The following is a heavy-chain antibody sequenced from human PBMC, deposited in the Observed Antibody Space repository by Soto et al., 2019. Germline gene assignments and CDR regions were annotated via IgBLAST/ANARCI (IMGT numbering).Heavy chain of an antibody. J-gene: IGHJ4*02. CDR1: GGTFSSYA. CDR2: IIPIFGTA. D-gene: IGHD3-22*01. CDR3: ARDEAYDSSGYYQSY. Sequence: ASVKVSCKASGGTFSSYAISWVRQAPGQGLEWMGGIIPIFGTANYAQKFQGRVTITAGESTSTAYMELSSLRSEDTAVYYCARDEAYDSSGYYQSYWGQGTLVTVSS. V-gene: IGHV1-69*13.